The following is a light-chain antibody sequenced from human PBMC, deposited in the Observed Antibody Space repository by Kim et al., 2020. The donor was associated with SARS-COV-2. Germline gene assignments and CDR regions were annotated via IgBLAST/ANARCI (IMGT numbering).Light chain of an antibody. CDR3: QTWGTGIPV. CDR1: SGHSSYA. V-gene: IGLV4-69*01. CDR2: LNSDGSH. Sequence: QLVLTQSPSASASLGASVKLTCTLSSGHSSYAITWHQQQPEKGPRYLMKLNSDGSHSKGDGIPARFSGSSSGAERYLTISSLQSEDEADYYCQTWGTGIPVFGGGTQLTVL. J-gene: IGLJ3*02.